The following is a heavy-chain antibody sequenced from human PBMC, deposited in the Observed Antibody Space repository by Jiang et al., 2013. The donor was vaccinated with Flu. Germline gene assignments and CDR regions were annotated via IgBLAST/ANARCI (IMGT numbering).Heavy chain of an antibody. J-gene: IGHJ4*02. D-gene: IGHD3-10*01. Sequence: SGAEVKKPGASVKVSCKASGYTFTSYGISWVRQAPGQGLEWMGWISAYNGNTNYAQKLQGRVTMTTDTSTSTAYMELRSLRSDDTAVYYCVRGVPRHRPAANFDYWGQGTLVTVSS. CDR3: VRGVPRHRPAANFDY. V-gene: IGHV1-18*04. CDR1: GYTFTSYG. CDR2: ISAYNGNT.